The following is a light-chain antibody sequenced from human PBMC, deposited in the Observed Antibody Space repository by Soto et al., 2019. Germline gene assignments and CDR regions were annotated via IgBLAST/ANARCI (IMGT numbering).Light chain of an antibody. CDR3: LQDYNYPWT. V-gene: IGKV1-6*01. CDR2: AVY. CDR1: QGIRND. J-gene: IGKJ1*01. Sequence: AIQMTQSPSSLSASVGDRVTITCRASQGIRNDLAWYQQKPGKAPKLLIYAVYNLQSGVPSRFSGSGSGTDFTLTISSLQPEYFATYYCLQDYNYPWTFGQGTKVEIK.